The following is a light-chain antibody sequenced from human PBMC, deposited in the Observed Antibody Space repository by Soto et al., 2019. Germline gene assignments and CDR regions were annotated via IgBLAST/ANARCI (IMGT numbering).Light chain of an antibody. CDR2: DVS. Sequence: QSVLTQSASVSGSPGQSITISCTGTSSDVGGYNYVSWYQQHPGKAPKLMIYDVSNRPSGVSNRFSGSQSGNTASLTISGLQAEDEADYYCSSYTTSGTLVVFGGGTQLTVL. V-gene: IGLV2-14*03. J-gene: IGLJ2*01. CDR1: SSDVGGYNY. CDR3: SSYTTSGTLVV.